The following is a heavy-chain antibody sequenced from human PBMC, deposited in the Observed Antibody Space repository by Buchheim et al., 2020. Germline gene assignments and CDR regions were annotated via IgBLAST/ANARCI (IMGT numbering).Heavy chain of an antibody. CDR2: ISYDGSNK. J-gene: IGHJ5*02. Sequence: QVQLVESGGGVVQPGRSLRLSCAASGFTFSSYGMHWVRQAPGKGLEWVAVISYDGSNKYYADSVKGRFTISRDNSKNPLYLQMNSLRAEDTAVYYCAKDVLGLTYSLRINWFDPWGQGTL. V-gene: IGHV3-30*18. CDR3: AKDVLGLTYSLRINWFDP. CDR1: GFTFSSYG. D-gene: IGHD3-3*02.